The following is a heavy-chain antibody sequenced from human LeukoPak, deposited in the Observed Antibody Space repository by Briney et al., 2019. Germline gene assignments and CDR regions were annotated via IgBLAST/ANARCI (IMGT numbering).Heavy chain of an antibody. V-gene: IGHV1-46*01. D-gene: IGHD5-12*01. CDR2: INPSGGGT. CDR3: ARTLNSGYDKFDY. Sequence: ASVKVSCKASGYTFTSYYMHWARQAPGQGLEWMGIINPSGGGTSYAQKFQGRVTMTRDTSTSTVYMELSSLRSEDTAVYYCARTLNSGYDKFDYWGQGTLVTVSS. J-gene: IGHJ4*02. CDR1: GYTFTSYY.